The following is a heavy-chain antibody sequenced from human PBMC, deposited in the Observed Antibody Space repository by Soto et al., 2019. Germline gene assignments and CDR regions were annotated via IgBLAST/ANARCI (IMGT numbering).Heavy chain of an antibody. V-gene: IGHV2-5*01. Sequence: QITLKESGPTLVKPTQTLTLTCTFSGFSLSTSGLGVGWIRQPPGKALEWLALIYWNDDKRYSPSLKNRLTITRDTSKNQVVITVTNMDPVYTATYYCARRDTPPTGPYFDSWGQGTLFTVSS. CDR3: ARRDTPPTGPYFDS. CDR2: IYWNDDK. D-gene: IGHD2-15*01. J-gene: IGHJ4*02. CDR1: GFSLSTSGLG.